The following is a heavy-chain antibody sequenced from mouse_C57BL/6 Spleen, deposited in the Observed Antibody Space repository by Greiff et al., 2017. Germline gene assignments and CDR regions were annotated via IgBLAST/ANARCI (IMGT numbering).Heavy chain of an antibody. CDR1: GYTFTDYE. CDR2: IDPETGGT. Sequence: QVQLQQSGAELVRPGSSVTLSCKASGYTFTDYEMHWVKQTPVHGLEWIGAIDPETGGTAYNQKFKGKAILTADKSSSTAYMELRSLTSEDSAVYSCTRNPLPYPFAYWGQGTLVTVSA. D-gene: IGHD2-10*01. V-gene: IGHV1-15*01. CDR3: TRNPLPYPFAY. J-gene: IGHJ3*01.